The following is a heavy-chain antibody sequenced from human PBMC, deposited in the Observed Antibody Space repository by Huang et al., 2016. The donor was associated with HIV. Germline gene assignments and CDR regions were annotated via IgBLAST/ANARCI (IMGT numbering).Heavy chain of an antibody. Sequence: QVQLKQWGAGLLKPSETLSLTCAVYGGAFRGSSWTWIRQFPEKGLEWIGDINHNGKIIDNPSLIARVTISTDTSKNHFSLHLTSVTAADTALYYCASGFNYYASDNLGVYYFDSWGLGTLVTVSP. CDR1: GGAFRGSS. CDR3: ASGFNYYASDNLGVYYFDS. D-gene: IGHD3-10*01. V-gene: IGHV4-34*02. J-gene: IGHJ4*02. CDR2: INHNGKI.